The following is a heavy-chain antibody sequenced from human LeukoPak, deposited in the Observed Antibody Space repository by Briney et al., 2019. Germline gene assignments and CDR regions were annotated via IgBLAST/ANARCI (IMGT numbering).Heavy chain of an antibody. V-gene: IGHV1-24*01. CDR2: FDPEDGET. J-gene: IGHJ5*02. CDR1: GYTLTELS. Sequence: GASVTVSCKVSGYTLTELSMHWVRQAPGKGREWMGGFDPEDGETIYAQRFQGRVTMTEDTSTDTAYMELSSLRSEDTAVYYCATVGGGYSYGYWFDPWGQGTLVTVSS. CDR3: ATVGGGYSYGYWFDP. D-gene: IGHD5-18*01.